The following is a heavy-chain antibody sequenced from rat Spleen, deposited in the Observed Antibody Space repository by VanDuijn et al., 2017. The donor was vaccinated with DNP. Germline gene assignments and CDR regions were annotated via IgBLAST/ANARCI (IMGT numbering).Heavy chain of an antibody. Sequence: EVLLQESGPGLVKPSQSLSLTCSVTGFSITNNFKWSWIRKFPGNKLEWMGYVTNAGSTDYNPSLKSRISITTDTSNNQFFLQVNSVTPEDTATYYCAIQLGVFDYWDQGVMVTVSS. CDR1: GFSITNNFK. CDR2: VTNAGST. CDR3: AIQLGVFDY. J-gene: IGHJ2*01. V-gene: IGHV3-3*01. D-gene: IGHD5-1*01.